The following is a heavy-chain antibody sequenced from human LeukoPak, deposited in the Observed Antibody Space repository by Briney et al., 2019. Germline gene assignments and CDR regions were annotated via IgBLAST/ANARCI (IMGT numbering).Heavy chain of an antibody. Sequence: ASVKDPCKGSGYTLTSYVISWVRPAPGQGLEWMGWISAYNGNTNYAQKLQGRVTMTTDTSTSTAYMELRSLRADDTAVYYCARVVYDFWSGYYIDYWGQGTLVTVSS. D-gene: IGHD3-3*01. CDR2: ISAYNGNT. J-gene: IGHJ4*02. CDR1: GYTLTSYV. CDR3: ARVVYDFWSGYYIDY. V-gene: IGHV1-18*01.